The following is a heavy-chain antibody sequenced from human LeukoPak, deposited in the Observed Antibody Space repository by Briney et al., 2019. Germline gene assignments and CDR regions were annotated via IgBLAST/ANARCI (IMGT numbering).Heavy chain of an antibody. V-gene: IGHV4-59*01. CDR1: GGSISSYY. Sequence: PSETLSLTCTVSGGSISSYYWSWIRQPPGKGLEWIGYIYYSGSTNYNPSLKSRVTISVDTSKNQFSLKLSSVTAADTAVYYCVARDYYDSSGSNAFDIWGQGTMVTVSS. CDR2: IYYSGST. D-gene: IGHD3-22*01. CDR3: VARDYYDSSGSNAFDI. J-gene: IGHJ3*02.